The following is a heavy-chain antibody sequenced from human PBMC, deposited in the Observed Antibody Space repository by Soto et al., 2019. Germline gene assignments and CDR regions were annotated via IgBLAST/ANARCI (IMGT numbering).Heavy chain of an antibody. V-gene: IGHV3-21*01. Sequence: EVQLVESGGGLVKPGGSLRLSCAASGFTFSSYSMNWVRQAPGKGLEWVSSISSSSSYIYYADSVKGRFTISRDNAKNSLYLQMNSLRAEDTAVYYCARDWVDSSGHYSLFDYWGQGTLVTVSS. CDR3: ARDWVDSSGHYSLFDY. CDR2: ISSSSSYI. J-gene: IGHJ4*02. D-gene: IGHD3-22*01. CDR1: GFTFSSYS.